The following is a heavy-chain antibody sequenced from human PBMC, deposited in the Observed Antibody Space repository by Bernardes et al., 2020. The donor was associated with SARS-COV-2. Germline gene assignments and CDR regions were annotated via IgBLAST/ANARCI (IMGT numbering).Heavy chain of an antibody. CDR2: INVDGSQR. CDR1: GYAFSSYW. V-gene: IGHV3-74*01. J-gene: IGHJ4*02. Sequence: GGSLRLSCAASGYAFSSYWIHWVRQAPGKGLVWVSRINVDGSQRDFADFARGRFTISRDNAKNTAYLEMKSLGAEDTAIYYCARRISADGYYYFDSWGQGTLVTVSS. CDR3: ARRISADGYYYFDS. D-gene: IGHD3-3*02.